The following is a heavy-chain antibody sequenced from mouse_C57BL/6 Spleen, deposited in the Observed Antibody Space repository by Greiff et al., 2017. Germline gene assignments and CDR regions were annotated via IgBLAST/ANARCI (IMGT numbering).Heavy chain of an antibody. V-gene: IGHV1-82*01. CDR2: IYPGDGDT. D-gene: IGHD1-1*01. Sequence: LMESGPELVKPGASVKISCKASGYAFSSSWMNWVKQRPGKGLEWIGRIYPGDGDTNYNGKFKGKATLTADKSSSTAYMQLSSLTSEDSAVYFCARFLYYYGSSYAMDYWGQGTSVTVSS. CDR3: ARFLYYYGSSYAMDY. J-gene: IGHJ4*01. CDR1: GYAFSSSW.